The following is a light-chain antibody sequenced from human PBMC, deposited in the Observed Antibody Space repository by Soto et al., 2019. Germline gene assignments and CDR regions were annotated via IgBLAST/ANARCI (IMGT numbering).Light chain of an antibody. Sequence: QSVLTQPRSVSGSPGQSITISCTGTSSDVGGYNYVSWYQQHPGKAPKLMIYDVSKRPSGVPDRFSGSKSGNTASLTISGLQPEDEADYYCCSYAGSNTHVVFGGGNKLTVL. V-gene: IGLV2-11*01. J-gene: IGLJ2*01. CDR3: CSYAGSNTHVV. CDR1: SSDVGGYNY. CDR2: DVS.